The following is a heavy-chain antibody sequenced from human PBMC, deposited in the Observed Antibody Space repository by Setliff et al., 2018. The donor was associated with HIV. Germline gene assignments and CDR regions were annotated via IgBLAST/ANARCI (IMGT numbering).Heavy chain of an antibody. V-gene: IGHV4-59*02. J-gene: IGHJ4*02. CDR2: ISYSGST. Sequence: SETLSLTCTVSGGSVNGHHWNWIRLTPGKGLEWIGSISYSGSTNYNPSLKSRVTISVDTSRNEFSLKLSSVTAADTAVYYCATDPTSYRTGGNCHSGRFASWGQGTLVTVSS. D-gene: IGHD2-15*01. CDR3: ATDPTSYRTGGNCHSGRFAS. CDR1: GGSVNGHH.